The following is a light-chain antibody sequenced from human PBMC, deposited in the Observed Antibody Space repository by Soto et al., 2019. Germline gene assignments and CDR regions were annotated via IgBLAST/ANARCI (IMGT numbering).Light chain of an antibody. CDR2: EGT. Sequence: QSVLTQPASVSGSPGQSITISCIETTRDFGTKKFFSWYQQQPGKAPKLIIYEGTKRPSGVSSRFSGSKSGNTASLTVSWLQSDDEADYFCCLYTSFFSFFGGGTKLTVL. V-gene: IGLV2-23*01. J-gene: IGLJ2*01. CDR1: TRDFGTKKF. CDR3: CLYTSFFSF.